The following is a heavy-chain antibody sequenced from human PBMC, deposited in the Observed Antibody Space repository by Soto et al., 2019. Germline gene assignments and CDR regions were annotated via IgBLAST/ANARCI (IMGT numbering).Heavy chain of an antibody. V-gene: IGHV4-31*03. CDR3: ARVACSGGSCHFDY. J-gene: IGHJ4*02. D-gene: IGHD2-15*01. Sequence: SETLSLPCTVSGGSISSGGYYWSWIRQHPGKGLEWIGYIYYSGSTYYNPSLKSRVTISVDTSKNQFSLKLSSVTAADTAVYYCARVACSGGSCHFDYWGQGTLVTVSS. CDR2: IYYSGST. CDR1: GGSISSGGYY.